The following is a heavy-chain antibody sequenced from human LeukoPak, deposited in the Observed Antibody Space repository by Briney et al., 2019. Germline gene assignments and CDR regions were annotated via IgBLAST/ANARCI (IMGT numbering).Heavy chain of an antibody. CDR2: IYHGGST. CDR3: ARVDYNTNWAFQH. CDR1: GYSISSGYY. Sequence: PSETLSLTCTVSGYSISSGYYWGWIRQPPGKGLEWIGNIYHGGSTYYNPSLKSRVTMSGDTSKNQFSLKLSSVTAADTAVYYCARVDYNTNWAFQHWDQGTLVTVSS. V-gene: IGHV4-38-2*02. D-gene: IGHD7-27*01. J-gene: IGHJ1*01.